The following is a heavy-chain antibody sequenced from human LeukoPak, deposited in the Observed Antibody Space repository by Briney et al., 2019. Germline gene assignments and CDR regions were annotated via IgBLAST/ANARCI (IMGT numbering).Heavy chain of an antibody. Sequence: ASVKVSCKASGYTFTSYGITWVRQAPGQGLEWMGWISAYNGNTNYAQKFQGRVTMTTDTSTSTASMELRSLRSDDTAVYYCARETTVTSQPFDYWGQGTLVTVSS. J-gene: IGHJ4*02. CDR1: GYTFTSYG. CDR3: ARETTVTSQPFDY. V-gene: IGHV1-18*01. D-gene: IGHD4-17*01. CDR2: ISAYNGNT.